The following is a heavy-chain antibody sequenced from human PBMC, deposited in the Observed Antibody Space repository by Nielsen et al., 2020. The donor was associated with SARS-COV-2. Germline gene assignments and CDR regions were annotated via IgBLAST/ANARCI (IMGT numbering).Heavy chain of an antibody. V-gene: IGHV1-2*02. CDR2: INPSGGST. Sequence: WVRQAPGQGLEWMGIINPSGGSTNYAQKFQGRVTMTRDTSISTAYMELSGLRSDDTAVYYCARENYYDTSGYYYGMDVWGQGTTVTVSS. J-gene: IGHJ6*02. CDR3: ARENYYDTSGYYYGMDV. D-gene: IGHD3-22*01.